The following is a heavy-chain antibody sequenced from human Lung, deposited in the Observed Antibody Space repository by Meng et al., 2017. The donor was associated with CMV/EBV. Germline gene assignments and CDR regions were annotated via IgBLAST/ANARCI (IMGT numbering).Heavy chain of an antibody. V-gene: IGHV3-7*01. CDR1: GFTFSSYW. Sequence: GGSLRLXXAASGFTFSSYWMSWVRQAPGKGLEWVANIKQDGSEKYYVDSVKGRFTISRDNAKNSLYLQMNSLRAEDTAVYYCARDRFEDYDFWSGYSLTDYYGRDVWGQGTXVTVSS. J-gene: IGHJ6*02. D-gene: IGHD3-3*01. CDR2: IKQDGSEK. CDR3: ARDRFEDYDFWSGYSLTDYYGRDV.